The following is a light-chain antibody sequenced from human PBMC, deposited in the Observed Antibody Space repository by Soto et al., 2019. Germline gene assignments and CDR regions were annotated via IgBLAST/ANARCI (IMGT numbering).Light chain of an antibody. J-gene: IGLJ2*01. CDR2: EVS. V-gene: IGLV2-14*01. CDR1: SSDVGDYNY. Sequence: QSALTQPASVSGSPGQSITISCTGTSSDVGDYNYVSWYQQHPDKAPKLMIYEVSNRPSGVSSRFSGSKSGNTASLTISGLQAEDEADHYCSSYTSSGTVVFGGGTKLTVL. CDR3: SSYTSSGTVV.